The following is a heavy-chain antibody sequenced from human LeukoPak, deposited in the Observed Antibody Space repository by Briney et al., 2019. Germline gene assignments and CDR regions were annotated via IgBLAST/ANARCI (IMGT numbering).Heavy chain of an antibody. D-gene: IGHD1-26*01. CDR2: INPSGGST. J-gene: IGHJ4*02. CDR1: GYTFTSYY. V-gene: IGHV1-46*01. Sequence: ASVKVSCEASGYTFTSYYMHWVRQAPGQGLEWMGIINPSGGSTSYAQKFQGRVTMTRDTSTSTVYMELSSLRSEDTAVYYCARAGEEGEQVGAPFFDYWGQGTLVTVSS. CDR3: ARAGEEGEQVGAPFFDY.